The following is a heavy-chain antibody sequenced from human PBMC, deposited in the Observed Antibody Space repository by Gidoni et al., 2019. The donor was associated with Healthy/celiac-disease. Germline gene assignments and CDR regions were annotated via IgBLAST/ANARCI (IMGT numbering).Heavy chain of an antibody. Sequence: QVQLVQSGAEVKKPGASVKVSCKASGYTFTSYGISWVRQAPGQGLEWMGWISAYNGNTNYAQKLQGRVTMTTDTSTSTAYMELRSLRSDDTAVYYCARTYYYDSSGYPNAYYFDYWGQGTLVTVSS. CDR3: ARTYYYDSSGYPNAYYFDY. CDR2: ISAYNGNT. CDR1: GYTFTSYG. V-gene: IGHV1-18*01. D-gene: IGHD3-22*01. J-gene: IGHJ4*02.